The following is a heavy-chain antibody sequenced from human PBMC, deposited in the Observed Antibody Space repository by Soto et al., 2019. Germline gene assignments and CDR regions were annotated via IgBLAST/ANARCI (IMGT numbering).Heavy chain of an antibody. CDR2: IYYSGST. Sequence: SETLSLTCTVSGGSVSSGTYYWSWIRQPPGKGLEWIGYIYYSGSTNYNPSLKSRVTISVDKSKNQFSLKVRSVTAADTAMYYCASFSVASDAFDIWGQGTMVTVSS. CDR3: ASFSVASDAFDI. CDR1: GGSVSSGTYY. D-gene: IGHD5-12*01. J-gene: IGHJ3*02. V-gene: IGHV4-61*01.